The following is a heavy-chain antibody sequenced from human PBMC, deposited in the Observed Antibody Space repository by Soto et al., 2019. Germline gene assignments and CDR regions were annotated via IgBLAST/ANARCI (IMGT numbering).Heavy chain of an antibody. J-gene: IGHJ4*02. V-gene: IGHV1-2*04. CDR3: ARVSRYSSASAPFDY. D-gene: IGHD6-6*01. CDR1: GYTFTGYY. CDR2: INPNSGGT. Sequence: ASVKVSCKASGYTFTGYYMHWVRQAPGQGLEWMGWINPNSGGTNYAQKFQGWVTMTRDTSISTAYMELSRLRSDDTAVYYCARVSRYSSASAPFDYWGQGTLVTVSS.